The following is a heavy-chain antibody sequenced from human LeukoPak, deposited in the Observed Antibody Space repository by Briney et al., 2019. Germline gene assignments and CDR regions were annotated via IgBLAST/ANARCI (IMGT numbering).Heavy chain of an antibody. D-gene: IGHD6-19*01. CDR3: ARGVAVAGSFGY. CDR1: GGSFSGYY. CDR2: INHSGST. J-gene: IGHJ4*02. Sequence: PSETLSLTCAVYGGSFSGYYWSWIRQPPGKGLEWIGEINHSGSTNYNPSLKSRVTISVDTSKNQFSLKLSSVTAADTAVYYCARGVAVAGSFGYWGQGTLVTVSS. V-gene: IGHV4-34*01.